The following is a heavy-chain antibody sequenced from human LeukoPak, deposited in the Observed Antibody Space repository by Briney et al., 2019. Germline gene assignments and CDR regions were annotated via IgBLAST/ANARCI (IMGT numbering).Heavy chain of an antibody. CDR2: IWYDGSNK. D-gene: IGHD3-16*01. J-gene: IGHJ5*02. Sequence: PGRSLRLSCAASGFTFSSYGMHWVRQAPGKGLEWVAVIWYDGSNKYYADSVKGRFTIPRDNSKNTLYLQMNSLRAEDTAVYYCATPYGFYNWFDPWGQGTLVTVSS. CDR3: ATPYGFYNWFDP. CDR1: GFTFSSYG. V-gene: IGHV3-33*01.